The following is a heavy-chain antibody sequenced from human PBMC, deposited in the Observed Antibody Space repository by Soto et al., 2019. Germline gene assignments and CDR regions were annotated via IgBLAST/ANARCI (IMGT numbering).Heavy chain of an antibody. CDR1: GGSISSYY. Sequence: SETLSLTCTVSGGSISSYYWSWIRQPPGKGLEWIGYIYYSGNTNYNPSLKSRVTISVDTSKNQFSLKLSTVTAADTAVYYCARVLRERSGFTGSLDYYYYYYMDVWGKGTTVTVSS. CDR2: IYYSGNT. CDR3: ARVLRERSGFTGSLDYYYYYYMDV. D-gene: IGHD3-9*01. V-gene: IGHV4-59*08. J-gene: IGHJ6*03.